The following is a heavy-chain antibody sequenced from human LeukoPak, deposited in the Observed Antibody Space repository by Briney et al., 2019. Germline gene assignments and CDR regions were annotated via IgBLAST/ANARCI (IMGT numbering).Heavy chain of an antibody. CDR1: GGSISSYY. CDR3: ARVAVAGNWTTRNGDY. Sequence: NSSETLSLTCTVSGGSISSYYWSWIRQPPGKGLEWIGYIYYSGSTNYNPSLKSRVTISVDTSKNQFSLKLSSVTAADTAVYYCARVAVAGNWTTRNGDYWGQGTLVTVSS. D-gene: IGHD6-19*01. V-gene: IGHV4-59*12. J-gene: IGHJ4*02. CDR2: IYYSGST.